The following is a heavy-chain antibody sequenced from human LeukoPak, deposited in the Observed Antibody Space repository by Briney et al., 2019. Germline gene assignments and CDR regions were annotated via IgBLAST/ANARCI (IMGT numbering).Heavy chain of an antibody. CDR3: ARDCCGLNWFDP. CDR2: IIPIFGTA. CDR1: GGTFSSYA. D-gene: IGHD2-21*01. Sequence: GASVKVSCKASGGTFSSYAISWVRQAPGQGLEWMGGIIPIFGTANYAQKFQGRVTITADESTSTAYMELSSLRSEDTAVYYCARDCCGLNWFDPWGQGTLVTVSS. J-gene: IGHJ5*02. V-gene: IGHV1-69*13.